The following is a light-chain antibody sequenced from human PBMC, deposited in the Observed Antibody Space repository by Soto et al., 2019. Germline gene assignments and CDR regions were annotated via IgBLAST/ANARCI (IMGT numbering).Light chain of an antibody. CDR1: QSVSSN. V-gene: IGKV3-15*01. CDR2: GAS. J-gene: IGKJ2*01. CDR3: QQYNNWPSMYT. Sequence: EIVTTQSPATLSVSPGERATLSCRASQSVSSNLAWYQQKPGQAPRLLIYGASTRATGIPARFSGSGSGTEFTLTISSLQSEDFAVYYCQQYNNWPSMYTFGQGTKLEIK.